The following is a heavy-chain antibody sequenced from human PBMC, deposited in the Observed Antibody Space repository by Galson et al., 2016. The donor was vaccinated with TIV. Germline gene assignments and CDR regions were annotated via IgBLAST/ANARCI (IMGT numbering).Heavy chain of an antibody. CDR1: GDTFACYA. CDR3: ARVRFGELSGYYYYMDV. J-gene: IGHJ6*03. D-gene: IGHD3-10*01. V-gene: IGHV1-69*13. Sequence: SVKVSCKASGDTFACYAFSWVRQAPGQGLEVMGRIIPILGSSDYAQRFQGRVTITADASTSTVYMELRSLRSEDTAMYYCARVRFGELSGYYYYMDVWGKGTMVTVSS. CDR2: IIPILGSS.